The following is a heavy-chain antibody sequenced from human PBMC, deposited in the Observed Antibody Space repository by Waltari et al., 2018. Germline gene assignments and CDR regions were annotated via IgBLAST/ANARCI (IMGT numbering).Heavy chain of an antibody. CDR1: GFSLSNARMG. CDR2: IFSNDEK. CDR3: ARVRSIVATLPNWFDP. V-gene: IGHV2-26*01. D-gene: IGHD5-12*01. Sequence: QVTLKESGPVLVKPTETLPLTCTVSGFSLSNARMGVSWIRQPPGKALEWLAHIFSNDEKSYSTSLKSRLTISKDSSKSQVGLTMTNMDAVDTATYYCARVRSIVATLPNWFDPWGQGTLVTVSS. J-gene: IGHJ5*02.